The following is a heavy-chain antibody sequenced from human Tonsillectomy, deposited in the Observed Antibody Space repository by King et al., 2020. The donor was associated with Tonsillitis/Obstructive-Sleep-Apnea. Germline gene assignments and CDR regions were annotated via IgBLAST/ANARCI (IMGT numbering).Heavy chain of an antibody. Sequence: QLVQSGGGLVQPGGSLRLSCAASGFTFSRYWMSWVRQAPGRGLEWVANIKQDGSEKNFVDSVKGRFTISRDKAKNSLSLQMNSLRAEDTAVYYCARHVDCGGDCYYYGMYVWGQGTTVTVSS. CDR1: GFTFSRYW. CDR2: IKQDGSEK. D-gene: IGHD2-21*01. J-gene: IGHJ6*02. CDR3: ARHVDCGGDCYYYGMYV. V-gene: IGHV3-7*03.